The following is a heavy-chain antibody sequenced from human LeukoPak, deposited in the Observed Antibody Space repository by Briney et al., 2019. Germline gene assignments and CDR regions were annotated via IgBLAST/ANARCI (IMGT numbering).Heavy chain of an antibody. V-gene: IGHV3-7*01. CDR2: IKQHGSEI. CDR1: GFTFSNSW. D-gene: IGHD5-12*01. J-gene: IGHJ4*02. Sequence: AGGSLRLSCAASGFTFSNSWMNWVRQAPGKGLEWVAQIKQHGSEIYYMDSVKGRFTISRDDATNSVYLQMNSLRAEDMAIYYCATDRGLYWGQGTLVTVS. CDR3: ATDRGLY.